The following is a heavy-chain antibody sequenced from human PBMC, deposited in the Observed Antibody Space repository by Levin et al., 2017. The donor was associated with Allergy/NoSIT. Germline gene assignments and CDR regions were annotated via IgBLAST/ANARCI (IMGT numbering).Heavy chain of an antibody. V-gene: IGHV4-39*01. Sequence: SETLSLTCTVSGGSISSSSYYWGWIRQPPGKGLEWFGSIYYSGSTYYNPSLKSRVTISVDTSKNQFSLKLSSVTAADTAVYYCARQGGYCSSTSCYYYYGMDVWGQGTTVTVSS. D-gene: IGHD2-2*01. CDR3: ARQGGYCSSTSCYYYYGMDV. J-gene: IGHJ6*02. CDR2: IYYSGST. CDR1: GGSISSSSYY.